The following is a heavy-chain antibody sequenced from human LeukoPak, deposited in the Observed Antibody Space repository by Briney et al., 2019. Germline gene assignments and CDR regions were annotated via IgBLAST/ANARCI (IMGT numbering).Heavy chain of an antibody. D-gene: IGHD1-26*01. Sequence: GESLKISCKGSGYSFSVYWIGWVRQMPGKGLEWMGIIYPGDSDIRYSPSFQGQVTISADKPISTAYLQWSSLKASDTAMYYCARHGNSADMDVWGQGTTVTVSS. V-gene: IGHV5-51*01. CDR2: IYPGDSDI. CDR3: ARHGNSADMDV. CDR1: GYSFSVYW. J-gene: IGHJ6*02.